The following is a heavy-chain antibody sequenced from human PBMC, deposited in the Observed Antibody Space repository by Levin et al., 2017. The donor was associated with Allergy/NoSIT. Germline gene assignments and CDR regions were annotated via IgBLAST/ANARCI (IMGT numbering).Heavy chain of an antibody. D-gene: IGHD4-17*01. CDR3: ARGRRGATVTPTYNFDY. CDR1: GGSISSYY. V-gene: IGHV4-59*01. J-gene: IGHJ4*02. Sequence: SETLSLTCTVSGGSISSYYWSWIRQPPGKGLEWIGYIYYSGSTNYNPSLKSRVTISVDTSKNQFSLKLSSVTAADTAVYYCARGRRGATVTPTYNFDYWGQGTLVTVSS. CDR2: IYYSGST.